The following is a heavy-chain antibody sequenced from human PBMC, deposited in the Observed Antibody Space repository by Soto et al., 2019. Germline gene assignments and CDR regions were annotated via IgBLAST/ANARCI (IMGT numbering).Heavy chain of an antibody. CDR1: GFTFSSYA. D-gene: IGHD3-3*01. CDR2: ISGSGGST. V-gene: IGHV3-23*01. Sequence: EVQLLESGGGLVQPGGSLRLSCAASGFTFSSYAMSWVRQAPGKGLEWVSAISGSGGSTYYADSVKGRFTISRDNSKNTLYLQMNSLRAEDTAVYYCAKVRSIHYDFWSGYYLGGVDYWGQGILVTVSS. CDR3: AKVRSIHYDFWSGYYLGGVDY. J-gene: IGHJ4*02.